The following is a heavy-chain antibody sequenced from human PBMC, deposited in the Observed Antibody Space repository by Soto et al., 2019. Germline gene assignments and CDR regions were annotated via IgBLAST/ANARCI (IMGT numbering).Heavy chain of an antibody. CDR3: ASTWSAALELEH. CDR2: FDPEDGET. D-gene: IGHD1-1*01. Sequence: QVQLVQSGAEVKKPGASVKVSCKVSGYTLTELSMHWVRQAPGKGLEWMGGFDPEDGETIYAQKFQGRVTMTVDTSSDTAYMELSSLRSADPAVYYCASTWSAALELEHWGQGTLVTGSS. CDR1: GYTLTELS. V-gene: IGHV1-24*01. J-gene: IGHJ4*02.